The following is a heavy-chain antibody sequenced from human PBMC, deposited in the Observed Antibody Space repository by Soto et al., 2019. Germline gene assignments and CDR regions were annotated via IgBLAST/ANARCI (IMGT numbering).Heavy chain of an antibody. D-gene: IGHD3-10*01. Sequence: GGSLRLSCAASGFTFSSYDMHWVRQATGKGLEWVSAIGTAGDTYYPGSVKGRFTISRENAKNSLYLQMNSLRAGDTAVYYCARAGPREIWFGELGARVNYYYYYMDVWGKGTTVTVSS. CDR3: ARAGPREIWFGELGARVNYYYYYMDV. J-gene: IGHJ6*03. CDR1: GFTFSSYD. CDR2: IGTAGDT. V-gene: IGHV3-13*01.